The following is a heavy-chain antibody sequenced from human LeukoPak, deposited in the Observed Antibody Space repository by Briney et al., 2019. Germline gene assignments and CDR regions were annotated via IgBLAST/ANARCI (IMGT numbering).Heavy chain of an antibody. Sequence: AWSLRLSCAASGFTIDNYAMHWVRQTPGKGLEWVSGISWDSGSINNADSVKGRFTISRDNAKNSLFLQMNSLRTEDTALYYCARDIFSVAGPDLDCWGQGTQVTVSS. CDR2: ISWDSGSI. CDR1: GFTIDNYA. CDR3: ARDIFSVAGPDLDC. V-gene: IGHV3-9*01. D-gene: IGHD6-19*01. J-gene: IGHJ4*02.